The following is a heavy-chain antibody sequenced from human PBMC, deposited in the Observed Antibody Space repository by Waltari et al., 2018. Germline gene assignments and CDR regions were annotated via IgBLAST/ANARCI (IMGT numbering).Heavy chain of an antibody. V-gene: IGHV3-7*01. CDR3: ARGGYSSGWSGDY. CDR2: IKQDGSEK. CDR1: GFTFSRYW. D-gene: IGHD6-19*01. Sequence: EVQLVESGGGLVQPGGSLRLSWAASGFTFSRYWLSWVRQAPGKGLEWVANIKQDGSEKYYVDSVKGRFTISRDNAKNSLYLQMNSLRAEDTAVYYCARGGYSSGWSGDYWGQGTLVTVSS. J-gene: IGHJ4*02.